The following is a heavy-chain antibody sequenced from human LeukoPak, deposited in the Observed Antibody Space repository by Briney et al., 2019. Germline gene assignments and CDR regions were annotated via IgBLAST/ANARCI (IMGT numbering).Heavy chain of an antibody. D-gene: IGHD6-13*01. J-gene: IGHJ4*02. CDR2: INHSGST. Sequence: SETLSLTCAVSGGSFSGYYWSWIRQPPGKGLEWIGEINHSGSTNYNPSPKSRVTISVDTSKNQFSLKLSSVTAADTAVYYCARAPVRRIAAAGTKYFDYWGQGTLVTVSS. CDR1: GGSFSGYY. CDR3: ARAPVRRIAAAGTKYFDY. V-gene: IGHV4-34*01.